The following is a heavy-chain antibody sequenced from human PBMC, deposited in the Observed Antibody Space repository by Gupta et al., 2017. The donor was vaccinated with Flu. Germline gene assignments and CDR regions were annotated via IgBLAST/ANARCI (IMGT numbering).Heavy chain of an antibody. CDR2: RAGDGSHK. V-gene: IGHV3-30*18. Sequence: QMQLVESGRGVVGFGTSLRLSCAASGFPFSSYGMRWVRHAPGTGLGWGGERAGDGSHKDYADSVRVRFTISRDNAKNTLSLEMDSLRVEDTAEYYSAKDGPWTASCPYYCDYIDVWGKGTMVTVSS. D-gene: IGHD2-2*01. J-gene: IGHJ6*03. CDR3: AKDGPWTASCPYYCDYIDV. CDR1: GFPFSSYG.